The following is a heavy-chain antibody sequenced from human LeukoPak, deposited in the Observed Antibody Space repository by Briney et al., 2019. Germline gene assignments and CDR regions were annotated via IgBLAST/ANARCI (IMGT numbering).Heavy chain of an antibody. V-gene: IGHV3-9*01. CDR1: GFTFDDYA. CDR2: ISWNSGSI. J-gene: IGHJ4*02. CDR3: AKALGPEIAVAGLDY. Sequence: GGSLRLSCAASGFTFDDYAMHWVRQAPGQGLEWVSGISWNSGSIGYADSVKGRFTISRDNAKNSLYLQMNSLRAEDTALYYCAKALGPEIAVAGLDYWGQGTLVTISS. D-gene: IGHD6-19*01.